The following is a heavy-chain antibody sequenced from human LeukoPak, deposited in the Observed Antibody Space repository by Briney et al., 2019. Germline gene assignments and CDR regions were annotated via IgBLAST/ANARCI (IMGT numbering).Heavy chain of an antibody. Sequence: GESLKISCKGSGYDFTTYWIGWVRQMPGKGLEWMGIIYPGDSDTRYSPSFQGQVTISADKSISTAYLQWSSLRASDTAIYYCARRAKDTSGSYWVDYWGQGTLVTVSS. CDR2: IYPGDSDT. CDR3: ARRAKDTSGSYWVDY. V-gene: IGHV5-51*01. D-gene: IGHD3-10*01. J-gene: IGHJ4*02. CDR1: GYDFTTYW.